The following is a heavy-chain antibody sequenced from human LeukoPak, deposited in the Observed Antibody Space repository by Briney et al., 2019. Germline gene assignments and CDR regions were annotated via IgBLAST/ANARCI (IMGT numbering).Heavy chain of an antibody. V-gene: IGHV3-23*01. CDR2: IRGSGGST. D-gene: IGHD1-26*01. CDR1: GFTFSSYA. Sequence: TGGSLRLSCAASGFTFSSYAMGSVRPAPGKGLEWVSGIRGSGGSTYYADSVKGRFTISRDNSKNTLYLQMNSLRAEDTAVYYCAKEKRGYGGNYYGTFDSWGQGTLVTVSS. CDR3: AKEKRGYGGNYYGTFDS. J-gene: IGHJ4*02.